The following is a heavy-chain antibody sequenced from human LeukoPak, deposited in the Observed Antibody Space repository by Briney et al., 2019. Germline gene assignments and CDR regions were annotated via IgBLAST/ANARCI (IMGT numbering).Heavy chain of an antibody. CDR1: GGTFSSYA. D-gene: IGHD6-6*01. J-gene: IGHJ6*03. Sequence: GASVKVSCKASGGTFSSYAISWVRQAPGQGLEWMGGIIPIFGTANYAQKFQGRVTITADESTSTAYMELSSLRSEDTAVYYCARDKESSSSLRYYYYYMDVWGKGTTVTVSS. V-gene: IGHV1-69*13. CDR3: ARDKESSSSLRYYYYYMDV. CDR2: IIPIFGTA.